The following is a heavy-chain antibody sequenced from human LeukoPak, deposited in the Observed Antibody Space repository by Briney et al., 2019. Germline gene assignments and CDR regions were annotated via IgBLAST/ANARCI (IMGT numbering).Heavy chain of an antibody. Sequence: ASVKVSCKASGYTFTSYYMHWLRPPPGQGLDWMGIINPSGGSTSYAQKFQGRVTMTRDTSTSTVYMELSSLRSEDTAVYYCARSDIVVAIFDYWGQGTLVTVSS. J-gene: IGHJ4*02. V-gene: IGHV1-46*01. CDR2: INPSGGST. CDR3: ARSDIVVAIFDY. D-gene: IGHD2-15*01. CDR1: GYTFTSYY.